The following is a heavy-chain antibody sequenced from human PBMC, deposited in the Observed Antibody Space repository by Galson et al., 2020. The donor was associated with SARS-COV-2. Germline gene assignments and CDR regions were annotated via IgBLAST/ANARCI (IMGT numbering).Heavy chain of an antibody. V-gene: IGHV3-64D*06. CDR3: LSYSSTRQNY. Sequence: GTLRLSCSASGFIFSASTIHWVLQAPGEGLEYVSAIISTGATSFYAHSVNGRFTMSRDTSKNMFYLKLTSLRLEDTAFYYCLSYSSTRQNYWAQGPLVTVCS. D-gene: IGHD2-2*01. CDR1: GFIFSAST. J-gene: IGHJ4*02. CDR2: IISTGATS.